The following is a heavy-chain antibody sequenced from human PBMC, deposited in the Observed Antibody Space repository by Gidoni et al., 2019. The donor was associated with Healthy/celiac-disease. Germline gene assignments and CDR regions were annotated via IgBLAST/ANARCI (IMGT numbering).Heavy chain of an antibody. V-gene: IGHV1-69*01. J-gene: IGHJ6*02. CDR1: GGTFSRYA. Sequence: QVQLVQSGAEVKKPGSSVKVSCKASGGTFSRYAISWVRQAPGQGLEWMGGIIPIFGTANYAQKFQGRVTITADESTSTAYMELSSLRSEDTAVYYCARGVRIAAAGVPDYYYYGMDVWGQGTTVTVSS. CDR2: IIPIFGTA. CDR3: ARGVRIAAAGVPDYYYYGMDV. D-gene: IGHD6-13*01.